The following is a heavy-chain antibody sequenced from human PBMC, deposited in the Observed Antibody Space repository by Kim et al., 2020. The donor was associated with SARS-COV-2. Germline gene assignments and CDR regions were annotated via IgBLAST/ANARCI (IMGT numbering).Heavy chain of an antibody. Sequence: GGSLRLSCAASGFTFDDYAMHWVRQAPGKGLEWVSGISWNSGSIGYADSVKGRFTISRDNAKNSLYLQMNSLRAEDTALYYCAKGPISKHGLVVVTARYAFDIWGQGTMVTVSS. CDR3: AKGPISKHGLVVVTARYAFDI. V-gene: IGHV3-9*01. D-gene: IGHD2-21*02. CDR1: GFTFDDYA. CDR2: ISWNSGSI. J-gene: IGHJ3*02.